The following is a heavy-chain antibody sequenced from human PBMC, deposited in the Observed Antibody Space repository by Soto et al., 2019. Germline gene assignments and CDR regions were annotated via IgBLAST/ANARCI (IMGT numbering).Heavy chain of an antibody. CDR1: GGSFSSHQ. D-gene: IGHD3-10*01. CDR3: AGGATGSYHYYYMDV. J-gene: IGHJ6*03. V-gene: IGHV1-69*08. Sequence: QVQLVQSGSEVKKPGSSVTVSCKASGGSFSSHQINWARQAPGQGLEWMGRIIPMLGAPNYAQKFEGRVTITADKLSTTAYMELTSLKFEDTAVYYCAGGATGSYHYYYMDVWGNGTTVTVSS. CDR2: IIPMLGAP.